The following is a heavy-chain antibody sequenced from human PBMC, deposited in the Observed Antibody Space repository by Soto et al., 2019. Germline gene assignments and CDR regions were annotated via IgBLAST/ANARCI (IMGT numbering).Heavy chain of an antibody. D-gene: IGHD6-13*01. J-gene: IGHJ5*02. CDR1: GGSISSSSFH. CDR3: ARRERAAGTDWWFDP. Sequence: SETLSLTCTVSGGSISSSSFHWGWIRQPPGKGLEWIGSIYSSGSTYYSPSLKSRVTISVDTSRNQFSLKLSSVTAADTAVYYCARRERAAGTDWWFDPWGQGTLVTVSS. V-gene: IGHV4-39*01. CDR2: IYSSGST.